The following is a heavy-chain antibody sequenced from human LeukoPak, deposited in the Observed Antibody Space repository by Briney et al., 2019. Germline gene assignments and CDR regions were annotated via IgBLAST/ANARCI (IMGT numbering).Heavy chain of an antibody. V-gene: IGHV3-49*04. Sequence: GGSLRLSCPASGFTFGDYAMSWVRQAPGKGLEWVGFIRSKAYGGTTEYAASVKGRFTISRDDSKSIAYLQMNSLKTEDTAVYYCTRGRGHSGYDYNYWGQGTLVTVSS. CDR2: IRSKAYGGTT. J-gene: IGHJ4*02. CDR3: TRGRGHSGYDYNY. CDR1: GFTFGDYA. D-gene: IGHD5-12*01.